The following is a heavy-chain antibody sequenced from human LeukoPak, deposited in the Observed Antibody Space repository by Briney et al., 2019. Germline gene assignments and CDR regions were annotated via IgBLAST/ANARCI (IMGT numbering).Heavy chain of an antibody. CDR2: ISYDGSNK. J-gene: IGHJ4*02. V-gene: IGHV3-30*03. CDR1: GFTFSSYG. D-gene: IGHD3-3*01. CDR3: ATPLHDFWSGYYF. Sequence: GGSLRLSCAASGFTFSSYGMHWVRQAPGKGLEWVAVISYDGSNKYYADSVKGRFTITRDNSKNTLYLQMNSLRAEDTAVYYCATPLHDFWSGYYFWGQGTLVTVSS.